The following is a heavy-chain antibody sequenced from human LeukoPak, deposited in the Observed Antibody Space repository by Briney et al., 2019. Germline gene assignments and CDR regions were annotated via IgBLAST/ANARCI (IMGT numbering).Heavy chain of an antibody. D-gene: IGHD3-10*01. CDR1: GYTFTGYY. CDR2: INPNSGGT. CDR3: ARAYGPYYYGSGDYGMDV. V-gene: IGHV1-2*02. Sequence: AASVKVSCKASGYTFTGYYLHWVRQAPGQGLEWMGWINPNSGGTMYAQKFQGRVTMTRDTSISTAYMELSRLRSDDTAVYYCARAYGPYYYGSGDYGMDVWGQGTTVTVSS. J-gene: IGHJ6*02.